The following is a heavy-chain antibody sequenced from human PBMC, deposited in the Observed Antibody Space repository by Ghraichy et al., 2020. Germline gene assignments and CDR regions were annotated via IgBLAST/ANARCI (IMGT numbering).Heavy chain of an antibody. J-gene: IGHJ5*02. CDR1: SGSISSYY. CDR3: PRGLGRGWFDP. Sequence: SETLSLTCTVSSGSISSYYWSWIRQPPGKGLEWIGNIYYSGSTNYNPSLKSRVTISLDTSKNQFSLRLSSVTAADTAVYYCPRGLGRGWFDPWGQGTLVTVSS. CDR2: IYYSGST. D-gene: IGHD1-26*01. V-gene: IGHV4-59*01.